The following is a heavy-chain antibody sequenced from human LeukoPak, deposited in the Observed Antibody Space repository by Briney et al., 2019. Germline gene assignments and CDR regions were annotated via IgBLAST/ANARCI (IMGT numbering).Heavy chain of an antibody. CDR1: GFTFSSYW. V-gene: IGHV3-7*01. J-gene: IGHJ1*01. D-gene: IGHD3-22*01. Sequence: GGSLRLSCAASGFTFSSYWMSWVRQAPGKGLEWVANIKQDGSEKYYVDSVKGRFTISRDNAKNSLYLQMSSLRADDTAVYYCARDRLLYYYDSGPTGHFQHWGQGTLVTVSS. CDR3: ARDRLLYYYDSGPTGHFQH. CDR2: IKQDGSEK.